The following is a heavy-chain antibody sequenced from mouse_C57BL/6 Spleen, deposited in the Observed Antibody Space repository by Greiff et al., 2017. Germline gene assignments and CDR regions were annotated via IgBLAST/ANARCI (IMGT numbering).Heavy chain of an antibody. CDR2: IDPSDSYT. Sequence: VQLQQPGAELVKPGASVKLFCKASGYTFTSYWMQWVKQRPGQGLEWIGEIDPSDSYTNYNQKFKGKATLTVDTSPSTAYMQLSSLTSEDSSVYYCARWGDDWYFGVWGTRTTVTVAS. V-gene: IGHV1-50*01. J-gene: IGHJ1*03. CDR1: GYTFTSYW. CDR3: ARWGDDWYFGV. D-gene: IGHD3-3*01.